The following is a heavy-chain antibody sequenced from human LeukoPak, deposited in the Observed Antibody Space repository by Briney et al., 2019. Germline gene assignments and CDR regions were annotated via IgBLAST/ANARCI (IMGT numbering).Heavy chain of an antibody. CDR2: INPNSGGT. V-gene: IGHV1-2*02. Sequence: ASVKVSCKASGYTFTGYYMHWVRQAPGQGLEWMGWINPNSGGTNYAQKFQGRVTMTRDTSISTAYMELSRLRSDDTAVYYCATLVVITARVAFDIWGQGTMVTVSS. CDR3: ATLVVITARVAFDI. D-gene: IGHD3-22*01. CDR1: GYTFTGYY. J-gene: IGHJ3*02.